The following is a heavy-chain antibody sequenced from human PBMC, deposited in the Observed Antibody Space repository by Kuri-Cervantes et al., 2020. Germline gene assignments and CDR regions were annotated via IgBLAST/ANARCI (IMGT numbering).Heavy chain of an antibody. CDR2: IYYSGST. D-gene: IGHD3-10*01. CDR1: GGSISSGDYY. CDR3: AREGSKGQILWFGESGMDV. Sequence: SETLSLTCTVSGGSISSGDYYWSWIRQPPGKGLEWIGSIYYSGSTYYNPSLKSRVTISVDTSKNQFSLKLSSVTAADTAVYYCAREGSKGQILWFGESGMDVWGQGTTVTVSS. J-gene: IGHJ6*02. V-gene: IGHV4-39*07.